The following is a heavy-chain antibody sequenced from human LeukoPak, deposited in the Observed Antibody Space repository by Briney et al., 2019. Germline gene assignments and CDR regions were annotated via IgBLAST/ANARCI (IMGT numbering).Heavy chain of an antibody. D-gene: IGHD5-24*01. V-gene: IGHV1-69*04. CDR3: ARVGDGYKYDY. CDR1: GGTFSSYA. J-gene: IGHJ4*02. Sequence: SVKVSCKASGGTFSSYAISWVRQAPGQGLEWMGRIIPILGIANYAQKVQGRVTITADKSTSTAYMELSSLRSEDTAVYYCARVGDGYKYDYWGQGTLVTVSS. CDR2: IIPILGIA.